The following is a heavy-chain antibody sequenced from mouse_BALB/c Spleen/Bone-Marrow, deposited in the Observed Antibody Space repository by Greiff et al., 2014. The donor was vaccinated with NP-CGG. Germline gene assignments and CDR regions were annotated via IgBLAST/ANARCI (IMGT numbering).Heavy chain of an antibody. D-gene: IGHD2-14*01. CDR1: GFNIKDYY. CDR3: NARYYRYEGYAIDY. J-gene: IGHJ4*01. CDR2: IDPENGDT. V-gene: IGHV14-4*02. Sequence: EVKLVESGAELVRSGASVKLSCTASGFNIKDYYMHWVKQRPEQGLEWIGWIDPENGDTEYAPMFQGKATMTAVTSSNTAYLQLSSLTSEDTAVYYCNARYYRYEGYAIDYWGQGTSVTVSS.